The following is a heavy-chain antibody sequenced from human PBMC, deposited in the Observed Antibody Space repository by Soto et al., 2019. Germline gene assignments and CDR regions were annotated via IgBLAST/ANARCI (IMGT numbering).Heavy chain of an antibody. CDR2: IYHSGST. CDR3: ARHYYDILTGYSNFDY. D-gene: IGHD3-9*01. J-gene: IGHJ4*02. Sequence: SETLSLTCAVSGGSISSSNWWSWVRQPPGKGLEWIGEIYHSGSTNYNPSLKSRVTISVDTSKNQFSLKLSSVTAADTAVYYCARHYYDILTGYSNFDYWGQGTLVPVSS. V-gene: IGHV4-4*02. CDR1: GGSISSSNW.